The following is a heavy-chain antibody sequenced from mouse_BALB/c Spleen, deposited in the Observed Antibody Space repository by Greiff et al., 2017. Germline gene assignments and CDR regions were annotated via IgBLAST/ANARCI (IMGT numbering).Heavy chain of an antibody. CDR1: GYTFSSYW. D-gene: IGHD2-1*01. Sequence: VQLQQSGAELMKPGASVKISCKATGYTFSSYWIEWVKQRPGHGLEWIGEILPGSGSTNYNEKFKGKATFTADTSSNTAYMQLSSLTSEDSAVYYCATNGNSIAYWGQGTLVTVSA. J-gene: IGHJ3*01. CDR3: ATNGNSIAY. CDR2: ILPGSGST. V-gene: IGHV1-9*01.